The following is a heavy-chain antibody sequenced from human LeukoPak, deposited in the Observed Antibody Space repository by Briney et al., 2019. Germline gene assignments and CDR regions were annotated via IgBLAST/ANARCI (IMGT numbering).Heavy chain of an antibody. V-gene: IGHV4-38-2*02. CDR3: ARWYSDGWNYYFDL. D-gene: IGHD1-7*01. J-gene: IGHJ2*01. CDR1: GYSITSGYD. Sequence: PSETLSLTCTVSGYSITSGYDWGWIRQPPGKGLEWIASIYYRRTTYYNPSLKSRVTISINTSTNQFSLRLSSMTAADTAVYYCARWYSDGWNYYFDLWGRGTLVTVSS. CDR2: IYYRRTT.